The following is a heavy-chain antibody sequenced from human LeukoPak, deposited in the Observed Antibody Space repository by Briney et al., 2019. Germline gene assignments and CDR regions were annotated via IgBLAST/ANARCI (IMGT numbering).Heavy chain of an antibody. Sequence: KPGASVKVSCKASGYTFTSYYMHWVRQAPGQGLEWMGIINPSGGSTSYAQKFQGRVTMTRDMSTSTVYMELSSLRSEDTAVYYCARGSLGYCSSTSCYGWSDPWGQGTLVTVSS. D-gene: IGHD2-2*01. CDR3: ARGSLGYCSSTSCYGWSDP. J-gene: IGHJ5*02. CDR2: INPSGGST. V-gene: IGHV1-46*01. CDR1: GYTFTSYY.